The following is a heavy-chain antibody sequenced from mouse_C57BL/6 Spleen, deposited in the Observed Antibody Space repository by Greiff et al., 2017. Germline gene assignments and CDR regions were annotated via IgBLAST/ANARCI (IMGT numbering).Heavy chain of an antibody. D-gene: IGHD2-1*01. J-gene: IGHJ4*01. CDR3: TTGDGNCDYYAMDY. Sequence: VQLQQSGAELVRPGASVKLSCTASGFNIKDDYMHWVKQRPEQGLEWIGWIDPENGDTEYASKFQGKATITADTSSNTAYLQLSSLTSEDTAVYYCTTGDGNCDYYAMDYWGQGTSVTVSS. CDR1: GFNIKDDY. V-gene: IGHV14-4*01. CDR2: IDPENGDT.